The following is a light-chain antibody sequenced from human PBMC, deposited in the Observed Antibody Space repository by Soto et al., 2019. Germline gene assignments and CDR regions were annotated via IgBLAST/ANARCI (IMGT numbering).Light chain of an antibody. CDR2: GNT. J-gene: IGLJ3*02. V-gene: IGLV1-40*01. CDR3: QSYDISLSGSV. Sequence: QSVLTQTPSVSGAPGQRDTISCTGSSSNIGAGYDVHWYQQLPGTAPKLLIYGNTNRPSGVPDRFSGSKSGTSASLAITGLQAEDEADYYCQSYDISLSGSVFGGGTKLTVL. CDR1: SSNIGAGYD.